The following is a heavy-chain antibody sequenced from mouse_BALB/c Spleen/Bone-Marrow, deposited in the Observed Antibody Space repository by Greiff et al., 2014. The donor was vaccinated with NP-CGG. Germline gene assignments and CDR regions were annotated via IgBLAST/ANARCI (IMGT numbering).Heavy chain of an antibody. CDR1: GYAFSSYW. Sequence: VKLMESGAELVRPGSSVKISRKASGYAFSSYWMNWVKQRPGQGLEWIGQIYPGDGDTNYNGKFKGKATLTAGKSSSTAYKQLSSLTSEDSAVYFCARVRNWADYWGQGTTLTVSS. CDR3: ARVRNWADY. V-gene: IGHV1-80*01. D-gene: IGHD4-1*01. J-gene: IGHJ2*01. CDR2: IYPGDGDT.